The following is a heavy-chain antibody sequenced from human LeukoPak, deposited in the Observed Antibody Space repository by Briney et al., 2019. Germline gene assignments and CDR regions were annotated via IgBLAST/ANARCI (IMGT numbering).Heavy chain of an antibody. V-gene: IGHV5-51*01. CDR1: GYSFTSYW. CDR2: IYPGDSDT. Sequence: GESLKISWKGSGYSFTSYWIGWVRQMPGKGLEWMGIIYPGDSDTRYSPSFQGQVTISADKSITTAYLQWSSLKASDTAMHYCAGRGYSGYDGVYYWGQGTLVTVSS. J-gene: IGHJ4*02. D-gene: IGHD5-12*01. CDR3: AGRGYSGYDGVYY.